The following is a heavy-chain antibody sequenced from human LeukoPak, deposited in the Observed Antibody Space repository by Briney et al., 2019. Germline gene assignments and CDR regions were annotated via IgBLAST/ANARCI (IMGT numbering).Heavy chain of an antibody. J-gene: IGHJ5*02. Sequence: GGPLRLSCAASGFTFSSYSMNWVRQAPGKGLEWVSSISSSSSYIYYADSVKGRFTISRDNAKNSLYLQMNSLRAGDTAVYYCARDPFSGRNFNWFDPWGQGTLVTVSS. CDR3: ARDPFSGRNFNWFDP. V-gene: IGHV3-21*01. CDR1: GFTFSSYS. D-gene: IGHD3-10*01. CDR2: ISSSSSYI.